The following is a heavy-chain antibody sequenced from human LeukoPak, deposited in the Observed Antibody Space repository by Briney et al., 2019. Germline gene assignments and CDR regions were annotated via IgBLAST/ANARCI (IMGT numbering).Heavy chain of an antibody. CDR1: GFTFSTYG. J-gene: IGHJ4*02. D-gene: IGHD3-9*01. CDR3: ANLHYDILTGYIYCFDY. V-gene: IGHV3-23*01. CDR2: ISGSGAST. Sequence: GGSLRLSCAASGFTFSTYGMSWVRQAPGKGLEWVSSISGSGASTYYADSVKGRFTISRDNSKNTLYLQMNSLRAEDTAVYYCANLHYDILTGYIYCFDYWCQGTLVTVSS.